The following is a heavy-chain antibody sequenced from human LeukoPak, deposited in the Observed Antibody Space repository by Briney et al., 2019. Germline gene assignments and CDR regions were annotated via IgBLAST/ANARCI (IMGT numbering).Heavy chain of an antibody. Sequence: ASVKVSCKASRYTFTDYDINWVRQATGQGLEWMGWMNPNSGNTGYAQKFQDRVIMTRDTSISTAYMELSSLRSEDTAVYYCARGRWTGYCTSTSCYSGLDPWGQGTLVTVSS. CDR1: RYTFTDYD. CDR3: ARGRWTGYCTSTSCYSGLDP. V-gene: IGHV1-8*01. J-gene: IGHJ5*02. D-gene: IGHD2-2*02. CDR2: MNPNSGNT.